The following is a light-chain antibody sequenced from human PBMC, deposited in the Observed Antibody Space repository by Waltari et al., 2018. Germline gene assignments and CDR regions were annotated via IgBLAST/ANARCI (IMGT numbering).Light chain of an antibody. CDR1: ALPKQY. J-gene: IGLJ3*02. V-gene: IGLV3-25*03. Sequence: SYELTQPPSVSVSPGQTARITCSGDALPKQYAHWYQQKPGQVPVLVIYKDKERPSGFPERFSGSSSGTTVTLTISGVQAEDEADYYCQSGDSSGVGVFGGGTKLTVL. CDR2: KDK. CDR3: QSGDSSGVGV.